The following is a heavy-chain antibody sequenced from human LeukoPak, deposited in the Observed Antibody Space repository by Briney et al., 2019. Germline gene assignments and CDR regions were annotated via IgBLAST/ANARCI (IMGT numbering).Heavy chain of an antibody. V-gene: IGHV4-39*07. CDR2: ISSGGDT. CDR3: ARDEPTVTTGPPVGS. J-gene: IGHJ4*02. Sequence: SETLSLTCSVSAGSIRSTSYSWDWIRQSPGKGLEWIGTISSGGDTYYNPSLKSRLNLLVDTSKNQFSLELNSVTAADTAVYYCARDEPTVTTGPPVGSWGQGTLVTVSS. CDR1: AGSIRSTSYS. D-gene: IGHD4-17*01.